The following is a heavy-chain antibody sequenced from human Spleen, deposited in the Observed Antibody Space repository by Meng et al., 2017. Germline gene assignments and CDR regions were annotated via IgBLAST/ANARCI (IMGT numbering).Heavy chain of an antibody. J-gene: IGHJ4*02. Sequence: GVLKISCAASGFTFSSYAMSWVRQAPGKGLEWVSAISGSGGSTYYADSVKGRFTISRDNSKNTLYLQMNSLRAEDTAVYYCAKGPVAAAGTPEYYFDYWGQGTLVTVSS. V-gene: IGHV3-23*01. CDR1: GFTFSSYA. CDR3: AKGPVAAAGTPEYYFDY. D-gene: IGHD6-13*01. CDR2: ISGSGGST.